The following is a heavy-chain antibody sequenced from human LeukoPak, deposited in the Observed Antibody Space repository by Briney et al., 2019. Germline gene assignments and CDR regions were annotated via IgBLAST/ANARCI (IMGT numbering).Heavy chain of an antibody. CDR2: IYPGDSDT. V-gene: IGHV5-51*01. CDR1: GYSFTSYW. J-gene: IGHJ4*02. Sequence: GESLKISCKGSGYSFTSYWIGWVRQMPGKGLEWMGIIYPGDSDTRYSPSFQGQVTISADKSISTAYLQWSSLKASDTAMYYCARPPTMVRGERYLGYWGQGTLVTVSS. D-gene: IGHD3-10*01. CDR3: ARPPTMVRGERYLGY.